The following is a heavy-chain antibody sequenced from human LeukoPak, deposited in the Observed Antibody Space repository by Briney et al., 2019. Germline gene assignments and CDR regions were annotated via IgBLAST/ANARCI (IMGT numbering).Heavy chain of an antibody. V-gene: IGHV3-74*01. D-gene: IGHD6-13*01. CDR3: ATLAAAGTNY. J-gene: IGHJ4*02. Sequence: GGSLRLSCAASGFTFSRYWMHWVRQAPGKGLVWVSRADYDGSDTGYADPVRGRFTISRDNAKNTLYLQMNSLSAEDTAVYYCATLAAAGTNYWGQGTLVTVSS. CDR2: ADYDGSDT. CDR1: GFTFSRYW.